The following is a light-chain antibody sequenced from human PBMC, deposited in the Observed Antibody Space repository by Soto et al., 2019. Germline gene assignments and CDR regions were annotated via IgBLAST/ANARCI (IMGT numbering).Light chain of an antibody. CDR3: GSWDTSLSAYV. Sequence: QSVLTQPPSVSAAPGQKVTISCSGSSSNIGNNLVSWFQHLPGTAPKLLIYVNNKRPSGIADRFSGSMSGTSATLGITGLQTGDEADYYCGSWDTSLSAYVFGTGTQLTVL. V-gene: IGLV1-51*01. CDR1: SSNIGNNL. CDR2: VNN. J-gene: IGLJ6*01.